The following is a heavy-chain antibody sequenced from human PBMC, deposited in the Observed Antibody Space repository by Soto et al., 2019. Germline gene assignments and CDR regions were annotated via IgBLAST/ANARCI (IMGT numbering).Heavy chain of an antibody. V-gene: IGHV3-23*01. CDR2: VSGGGGDT. CDR1: GFTFNNFA. Sequence: EVQLLESGGGLVQPGGSLRLSCAASGFTFNNFAMSWVRQSPGKGLEWVSAVSGGGGDTYYADSVKGRFTISRDNFKNTLDLQMNSLRADDTAIYFCARCTVDTIVSSGWCKWFGPWGQGARVTVSS. J-gene: IGHJ5*02. CDR3: ARCTVDTIVSSGWCKWFGP. D-gene: IGHD6-19*01.